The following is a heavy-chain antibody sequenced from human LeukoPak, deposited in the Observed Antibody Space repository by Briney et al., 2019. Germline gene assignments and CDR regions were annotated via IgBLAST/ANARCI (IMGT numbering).Heavy chain of an antibody. CDR3: ARTGGYMVRGVQNWFDP. Sequence: PSETLSLTCTVSGDSISSNHYYWGWVRQPPGKGREWIGSGTTYYNPSLKSRVTISVDTSKNQFSLKLSSVTAADTAVYYCARTGGYMVRGVQNWFDPWGQGTLVTVSS. J-gene: IGHJ5*02. CDR1: GDSISSNHYY. CDR2: GTT. D-gene: IGHD3-10*01. V-gene: IGHV4-39*01.